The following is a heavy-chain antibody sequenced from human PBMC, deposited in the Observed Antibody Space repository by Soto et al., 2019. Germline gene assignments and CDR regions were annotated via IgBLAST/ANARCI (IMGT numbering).Heavy chain of an antibody. J-gene: IGHJ5*02. CDR2: ISGSGGST. CDR3: AKAALTYYYGSGRANWFDP. V-gene: IGHV3-23*01. CDR1: GFTFSSYA. D-gene: IGHD3-10*01. Sequence: EVQLLESGGGLVQPGGSLRLSCAASGFTFSSYAMSWVRQAPGKGLEWVSAISGSGGSTYYADSVKGRFTISRDNSKNTLYLQINSLRAEDTAVYYCAKAALTYYYGSGRANWFDPWGQGTLVTVSS.